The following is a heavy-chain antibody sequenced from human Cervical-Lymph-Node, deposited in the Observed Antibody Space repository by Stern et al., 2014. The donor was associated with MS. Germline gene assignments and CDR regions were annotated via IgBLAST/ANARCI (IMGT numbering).Heavy chain of an antibody. Sequence: VQLVESGAEVKKPGASVKVSCKASGGTFSSYAISWVRQAPGQGLEWMGCIIPIFGTETYAQKFQGRVTITADESTSTAYMELSSLRSEDTAVYYCARAVLLPDYYYGMDVWGQGTTVTVSS. D-gene: IGHD3-10*01. CDR1: GGTFSSYA. V-gene: IGHV1-69*01. CDR3: ARAVLLPDYYYGMDV. CDR2: IIPIFGTE. J-gene: IGHJ6*02.